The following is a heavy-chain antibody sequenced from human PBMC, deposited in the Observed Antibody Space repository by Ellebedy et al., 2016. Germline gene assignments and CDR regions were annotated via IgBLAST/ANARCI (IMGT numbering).Heavy chain of an antibody. Sequence: SETLSLTXTVSGRSISSYYWSWIRQPPGKGLEWIGYIYYSGSTNYNPSLKSRVTISVDTSKNQFSLKLSSVTAADTAVYYCARHGEDYGGKRGRGWFDPWGQGTLVTVSS. CDR2: IYYSGST. J-gene: IGHJ5*02. V-gene: IGHV4-59*08. CDR1: GRSISSYY. CDR3: ARHGEDYGGKRGRGWFDP. D-gene: IGHD4-23*01.